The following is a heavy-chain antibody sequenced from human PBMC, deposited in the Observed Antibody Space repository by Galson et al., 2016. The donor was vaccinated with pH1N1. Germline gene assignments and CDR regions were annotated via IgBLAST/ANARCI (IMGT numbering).Heavy chain of an antibody. CDR1: GDSISSIYF. CDR3: VRIRFNSIDS. CDR2: VWYSGNT. J-gene: IGHJ4*02. V-gene: IGHV4-38-2*02. Sequence: ETLSLTCTVSGDSISSIYFWGWIRQPPGKGPEWLGTVWYSGNTYYNPSLQSRVTMSMHTSTNQFSLHLRSVTAADMAMYYCVRIRFNSIDSWGQGTPVTVSS. D-gene: IGHD3-3*02.